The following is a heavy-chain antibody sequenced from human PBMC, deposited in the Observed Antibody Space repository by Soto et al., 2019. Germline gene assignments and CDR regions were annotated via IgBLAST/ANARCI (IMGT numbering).Heavy chain of an antibody. CDR2: ISSNGGST. Sequence: EVQLVESGGGLVQPGGSLRLSCAASGFTFRSYAMHWVRQAPGKGLEYVSAISSNGGSTYYANSVKGRFTISRDNSKNTLYLQMGSLRAEDMAVSYCASGCRSTSCDALAFEIWGQGTMVTVSS. CDR1: GFTFRSYA. CDR3: ASGCRSTSCDALAFEI. J-gene: IGHJ3*02. D-gene: IGHD2-2*01. V-gene: IGHV3-64*01.